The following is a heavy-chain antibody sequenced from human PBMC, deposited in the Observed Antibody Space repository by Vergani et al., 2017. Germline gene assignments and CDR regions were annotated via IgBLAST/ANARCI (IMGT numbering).Heavy chain of an antibody. D-gene: IGHD2-2*01. CDR1: GYSFTSYW. Sequence: EVQLVQSGAEVKKPGESLKISCKGSGYSFTSYWIGWVRQMPGKGLEWMGIIYPGDSDTRYSPSFQGQVTISADKSISTAYLQWSSLKASDTAMYYCARGXYCSSTSCSPLPNWFDPWGQGTLVTVSS. V-gene: IGHV5-51*01. CDR3: ARGXYCSSTSCSPLPNWFDP. CDR2: IYPGDSDT. J-gene: IGHJ5*02.